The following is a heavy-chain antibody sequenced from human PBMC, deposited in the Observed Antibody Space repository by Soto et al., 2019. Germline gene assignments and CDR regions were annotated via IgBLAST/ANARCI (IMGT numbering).Heavy chain of an antibody. Sequence: KTSETLSLTCTVSGGPTSSSSYYWGWIRQPPGKGLEWIGSIYYTGSTYYNPSLKSRVTISLDTFKNQISLKLSSVTAADTAVFYCARHEYYYDSSGYYPYCFDYWGQGTLVTVSS. V-gene: IGHV4-39*01. D-gene: IGHD3-22*01. CDR1: GGPTSSSSYY. CDR3: ARHEYYYDSSGYYPYCFDY. CDR2: IYYTGST. J-gene: IGHJ4*02.